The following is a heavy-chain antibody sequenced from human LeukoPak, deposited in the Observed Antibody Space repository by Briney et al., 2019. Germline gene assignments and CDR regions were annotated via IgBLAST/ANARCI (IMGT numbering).Heavy chain of an antibody. CDR2: IDYSGTT. J-gene: IGHJ4*02. CDR3: ARGSTVTSIGY. D-gene: IGHD4-17*01. V-gene: IGHV4-38-2*02. Sequence: WIGSIDYSGTTHYTPSLKSRVSISADTSKNQFSLKLSSVTAADTAVYYCARGSTVTSIGYWGQGTLVTVSS.